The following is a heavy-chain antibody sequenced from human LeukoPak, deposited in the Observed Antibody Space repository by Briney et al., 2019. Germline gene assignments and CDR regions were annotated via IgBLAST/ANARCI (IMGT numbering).Heavy chain of an antibody. V-gene: IGHV3-53*01. J-gene: IGHJ4*02. Sequence: GGSLRLSCVASGFTVSGAYMSWVRQAPGQGADWVSVIYSDDSTYYADTVKGRFTISRDNSKHTLNLQMNSLRAEDTAVYYCASRPRDAAALDYWGQGTLVTVSS. CDR3: ASRPRDAAALDY. CDR2: IYSDDST. CDR1: GFTVSGAY. D-gene: IGHD6-13*01.